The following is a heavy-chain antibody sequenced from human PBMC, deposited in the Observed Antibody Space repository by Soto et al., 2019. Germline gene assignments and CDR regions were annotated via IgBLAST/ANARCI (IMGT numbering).Heavy chain of an antibody. CDR3: ARDLVVGTTGPRDALDI. Sequence: ASVKVSCKASGYTFTSYGISWVRQAPGQGLEWMGWISAYNGNTNYAQKLQGRVTMTTDTSTSTAYMELRSLRSDDTVVYYCARDLVVGTTGPRDALDIWGHGTWGTVS. CDR1: GYTFTSYG. V-gene: IGHV1-18*01. J-gene: IGHJ3*02. D-gene: IGHD1-26*01. CDR2: ISAYNGNT.